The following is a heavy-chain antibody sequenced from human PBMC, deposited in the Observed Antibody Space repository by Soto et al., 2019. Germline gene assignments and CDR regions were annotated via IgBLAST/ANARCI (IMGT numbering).Heavy chain of an antibody. Sequence: SVKGSCKASGGTFSSYAISWVRQAPGQGLEWMGGIIPIFGTANYAQKFQGRVTITAEESTSTAYMELSSLRSEDTAVYYCARDLGRPGYFSGCICSSAPVTSDNDYCGQGTLVPXSS. CDR1: GGTFSSYA. J-gene: IGHJ4*02. V-gene: IGHV1-69*13. CDR2: IIPIFGTA. D-gene: IGHD2-15*01. CDR3: ARDLGRPGYFSGCICSSAPVTSDNDY.